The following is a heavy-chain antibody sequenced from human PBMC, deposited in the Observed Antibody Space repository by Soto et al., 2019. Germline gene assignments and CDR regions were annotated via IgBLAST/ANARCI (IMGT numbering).Heavy chain of an antibody. D-gene: IGHD3-22*01. V-gene: IGHV3-9*01. Sequence: LRLSCAASGFTFDDYAMHWVRQAPGKGLEWVSGISWNSGSIGYADSVKGRFTISRDNAKNSLYLQMNSLRAEDTALYYCAKDTFSSGYYPDFDYWGQGTLVTVSS. CDR1: GFTFDDYA. CDR2: ISWNSGSI. CDR3: AKDTFSSGYYPDFDY. J-gene: IGHJ4*02.